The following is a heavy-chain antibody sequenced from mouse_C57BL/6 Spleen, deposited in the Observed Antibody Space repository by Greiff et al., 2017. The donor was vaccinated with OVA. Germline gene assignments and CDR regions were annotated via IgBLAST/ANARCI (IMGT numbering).Heavy chain of an antibody. CDR3: ARDSSVDY. CDR1: GYTFTSYW. D-gene: IGHD3-2*02. J-gene: IGHJ2*01. CDR2: IYPGSGST. V-gene: IGHV1-55*01. Sequence: VQLQQSGAELVKPGASVKMSCKASGYTFTSYWITWVKQRPGQGLEWIGDIYPGSGSTNYNEKFKSKATLTVDTSYSTSYMQLSSLTSEDSAVYYCARDSSVDYWGQGTTLTVSS.